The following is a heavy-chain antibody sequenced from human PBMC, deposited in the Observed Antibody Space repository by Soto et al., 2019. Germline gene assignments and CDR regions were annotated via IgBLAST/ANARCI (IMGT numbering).Heavy chain of an antibody. V-gene: IGHV5-51*01. Sequence: PGESLKISCKGSGYSFTSYWIGWVRQMPGKGLEWKGIIYPGDSDTKYSPSFQGQVTISADKSISTAYLQWSSLKASDTAMYYCARHQYYYDSSGYSEKNWFDPWGQGTLVTVS. CDR2: IYPGDSDT. CDR3: ARHQYYYDSSGYSEKNWFDP. CDR1: GYSFTSYW. D-gene: IGHD3-22*01. J-gene: IGHJ5*02.